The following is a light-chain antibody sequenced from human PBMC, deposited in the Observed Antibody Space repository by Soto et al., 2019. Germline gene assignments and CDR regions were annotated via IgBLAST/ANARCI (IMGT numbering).Light chain of an antibody. CDR1: QSVSNNY. CDR3: QQFSSYPLT. Sequence: EIVLTQSPGTLSLSPCERATLSSSASQSVSNNYLAWYQQKPGQAPRLLIYDASSRATGIPDRFSGGGSGTDFTLTISRLEPEDFAVYYCQQFSSYPLTFGGGTKVDIK. V-gene: IGKV3-20*01. J-gene: IGKJ4*01. CDR2: DAS.